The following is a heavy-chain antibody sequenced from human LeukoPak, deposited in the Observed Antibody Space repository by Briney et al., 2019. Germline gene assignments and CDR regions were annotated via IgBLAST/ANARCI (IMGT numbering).Heavy chain of an antibody. CDR2: IYNSGST. J-gene: IGHJ5*02. CDR1: GGSISSYY. D-gene: IGHD3-22*01. Sequence: PSETLSLTCTVSGGSISSYYWSWIRQPPGKGLEWIGYIYNSGSTNYNPSLKSRVTISVATSKNQFSLKLSSVTAADTAVYYCARGEDYYDSSGPNWFDPWGQGTLVTVSS. V-gene: IGHV4-59*01. CDR3: ARGEDYYDSSGPNWFDP.